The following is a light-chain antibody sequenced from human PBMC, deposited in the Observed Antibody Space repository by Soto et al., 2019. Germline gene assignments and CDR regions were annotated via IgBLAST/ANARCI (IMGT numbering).Light chain of an antibody. CDR1: GSLVHSDGNTY. CDR2: RVS. J-gene: IGKJ1*01. CDR3: KQYERFPRT. V-gene: IGKV2-24*01. Sequence: DIVLTQTPLSSPVTLGQPASISCRSSGSLVHSDGNTYLSWLQQRPGQAPRLLIYRVSNRLSGVPDRFSGSGTGTDFTLKISRVEAEDVGVYFCKQYERFPRTFGQGTKVEI.